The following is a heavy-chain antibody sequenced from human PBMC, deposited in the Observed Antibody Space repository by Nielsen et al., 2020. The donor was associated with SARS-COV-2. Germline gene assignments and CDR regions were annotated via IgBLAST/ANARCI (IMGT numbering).Heavy chain of an antibody. Sequence: GESLKISCTASGFTFGDYAMSWVRQAPGKGLEWVGFIRSKASGGTTEYAASVKGRFIISRDDSKSIAYLQMNSLKTEDTAVYHCTSTTNQFSYWGQVTLFTVSS. V-gene: IGHV3-49*04. CDR2: IRSKASGGTT. CDR1: GFTFGDYA. D-gene: IGHD1-1*01. J-gene: IGHJ4*02. CDR3: TSTTNQFSY.